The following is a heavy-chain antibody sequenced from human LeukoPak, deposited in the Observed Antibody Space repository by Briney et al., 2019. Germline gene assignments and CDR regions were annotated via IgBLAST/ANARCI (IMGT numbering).Heavy chain of an antibody. Sequence: PSDTLFLTSTVADGSIETGGCCWSWIRRHPGKGLEWIGYIYYSGITYYNPSLKSRLTMSVDTSRNQFSLKLTSVTAADTAVYYCARDNYGDYVGDAFDIWGQGTMVTVSS. J-gene: IGHJ3*02. CDR3: ARDNYGDYVGDAFDI. D-gene: IGHD4-17*01. V-gene: IGHV4-31*03. CDR1: DGSIETGGCC. CDR2: IYYSGIT.